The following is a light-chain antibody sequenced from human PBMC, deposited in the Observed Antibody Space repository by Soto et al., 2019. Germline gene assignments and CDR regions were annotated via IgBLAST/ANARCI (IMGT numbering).Light chain of an antibody. CDR3: QSYDSRLSGYV. CDR1: SSNIGAGFD. Sequence: QSVLTQPPSVSGAPGQRVTISCTGSSSNIGAGFDVHWYLQLPGAAPKLLIYTNDNRPSGVPDRFSASKSGPSASLAITDLQADDEADYYCQSYDSRLSGYVFGTGTKVTVL. CDR2: TND. V-gene: IGLV1-40*01. J-gene: IGLJ1*01.